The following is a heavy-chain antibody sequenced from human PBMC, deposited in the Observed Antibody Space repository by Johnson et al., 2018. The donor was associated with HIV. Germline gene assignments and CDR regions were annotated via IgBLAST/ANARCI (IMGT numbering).Heavy chain of an antibody. V-gene: IGHV3-9*01. Sequence: VQLVESGGGLVQPGRSLRLACAASGFTFHEYAMHWVRQTPGKGLEWVSGISWNSGSVGYADSVKGRLTISRDNSKKSLYRDMNSLRAEDTAFYYCAKDMLPWFGEFPWAFDVFDIWGQGTMVTVSS. J-gene: IGHJ3*02. CDR1: GFTFHEYA. CDR3: AKDMLPWFGEFPWAFDVFDI. D-gene: IGHD3-10*01. CDR2: ISWNSGSV.